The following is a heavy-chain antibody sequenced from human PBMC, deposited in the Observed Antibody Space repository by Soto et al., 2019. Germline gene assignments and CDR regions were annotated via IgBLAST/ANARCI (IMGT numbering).Heavy chain of an antibody. V-gene: IGHV1-69*06. D-gene: IGHD3-22*01. CDR2: IIPIFGTA. CDR1: EDTFRNYA. Sequence: QVELVQSGAEVKKPGSSVKVSCQASEDTFRNYAISWVRQAPGQGLERMGGIIPIFGTANYAQKFQGRVTINADISANTVYLELSSLRSEDTAVYYCASTKYDSSAYYYWYLGLWGRGTLVTVSS. J-gene: IGHJ2*01. CDR3: ASTKYDSSAYYYWYLGL.